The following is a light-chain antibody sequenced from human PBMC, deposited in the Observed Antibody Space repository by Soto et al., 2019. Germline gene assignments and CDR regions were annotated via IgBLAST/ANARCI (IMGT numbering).Light chain of an antibody. CDR2: GIS. J-gene: IGKJ4*01. Sequence: ERVMTQSPATLSVSPGERATLSCRASQSVGSDLAWYQQRPGQAPRLLIHGISTRATGIPARFSGSGSGTEFTLTISSLQSEDFAVYYCQQYNDWPLTFGGGTKMEIK. CDR3: QQYNDWPLT. CDR1: QSVGSD. V-gene: IGKV3-15*01.